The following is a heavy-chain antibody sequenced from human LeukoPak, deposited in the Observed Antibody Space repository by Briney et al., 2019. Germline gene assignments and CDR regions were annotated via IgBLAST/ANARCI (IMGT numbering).Heavy chain of an antibody. CDR3: ARERPGLGSGGSRNGFDY. CDR1: GYTFTGYY. V-gene: IGHV1-2*02. D-gene: IGHD2-15*01. J-gene: IGHJ4*02. Sequence: GASVKVSCKASGYTFTGYYMHWVRQAPAQGLEWMGWINPNSGGTNYAQKFQGRVTMTRDTTISTAYMELSRLRSDDTAVYYCARERPGLGSGGSRNGFDYWGQGTLVTVSS. CDR2: INPNSGGT.